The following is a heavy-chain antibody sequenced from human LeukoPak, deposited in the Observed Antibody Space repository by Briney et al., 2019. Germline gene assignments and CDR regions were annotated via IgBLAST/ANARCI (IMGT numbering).Heavy chain of an antibody. CDR3: AKPTDLRFDY. CDR1: GFTFSAYW. J-gene: IGHJ4*02. CDR2: INSDGSTT. Sequence: GGSLRLSCAASGFTFSAYWMHWVRQAPGKGLVWVSRINSDGSTTGYADSVKGRFTISRDNAKNTLYLQMNSLRVEDTAVYYCAKPTDLRFDYWGQGTLVTVSS. V-gene: IGHV3-74*01. D-gene: IGHD4-17*01.